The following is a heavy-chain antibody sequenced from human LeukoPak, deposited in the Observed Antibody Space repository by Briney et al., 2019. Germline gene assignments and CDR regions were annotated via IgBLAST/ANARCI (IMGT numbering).Heavy chain of an antibody. V-gene: IGHV3-23*01. D-gene: IGHD5-18*01. CDR1: GFTFTNYA. J-gene: IGHJ4*02. CDR3: AKAKTQAMVLPGNY. Sequence: GGSLRLSCAASGFTFTNYAMTWVRQAPGKGLQWVSTISGGGDTTYYADSVRGRFTISRDNSKNTLYLQMNSLRAEDTAVYYCAKAKTQAMVLPGNYWGQGTLVAVSS. CDR2: ISGGGDTT.